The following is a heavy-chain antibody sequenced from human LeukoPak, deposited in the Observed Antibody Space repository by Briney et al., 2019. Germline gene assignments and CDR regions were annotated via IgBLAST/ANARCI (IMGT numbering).Heavy chain of an antibody. CDR1: GGSFGGYY. V-gene: IGHV4-34*01. CDR3: ARAYDYVWGSYRYKPYFDY. Sequence: PSETLSLTCAVYGGSFGGYYWSWIRQPPGKGLEWIGEINHSGSTNYNPSLKSRVTISVDTSKNQFSLKLSSVTAADTAVYYCARAYDYVWGSYRYKPYFDYWGQGTLVTVSS. D-gene: IGHD3-16*02. J-gene: IGHJ4*02. CDR2: INHSGST.